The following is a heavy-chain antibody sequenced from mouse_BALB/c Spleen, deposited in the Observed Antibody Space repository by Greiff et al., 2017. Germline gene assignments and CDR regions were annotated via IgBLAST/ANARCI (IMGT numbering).Heavy chain of an antibody. Sequence: QVQLQQPGADLVKPGASVKLSCTASGYTFTSYWMHWVKQRPGQGLEWIGEINPSNGRTNYNAKFKSKATLTVDKSSSTAYMQLSSLTSEDSAVYYWARFSYCFDYWGQGTTLTVSS. CDR1: GYTFTSYW. J-gene: IGHJ2*01. CDR3: ARFSYCFDY. V-gene: IGHV1S81*02. CDR2: INPSNGRT.